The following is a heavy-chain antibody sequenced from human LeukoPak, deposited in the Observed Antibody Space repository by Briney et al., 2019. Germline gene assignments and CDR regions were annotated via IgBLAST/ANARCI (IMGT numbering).Heavy chain of an antibody. V-gene: IGHV1-24*01. CDR1: GYMLSEVS. Sequence: AAVTVSYKFSGYMLSEVSIHWVRQAPGEGGGWMGRFDREDGEPIYPQNFQGRLTMTEDTSTDTAYMELSSLRSEDTAVYYCTTHRGYWGQGTLVTVSS. CDR2: FDREDGEP. D-gene: IGHD3-10*01. J-gene: IGHJ4*02. CDR3: TTHRGY.